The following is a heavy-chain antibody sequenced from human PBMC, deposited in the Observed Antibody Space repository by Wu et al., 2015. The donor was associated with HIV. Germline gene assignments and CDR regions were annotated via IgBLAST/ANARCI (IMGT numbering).Heavy chain of an antibody. D-gene: IGHD3-10*01. CDR3: ARGGSEYYGSGSYYVIDY. J-gene: IGHJ4*02. CDR1: GYTFTGYY. CDR2: INPNSGGT. V-gene: IGHV1-2*02. Sequence: QVQLVQSGAEVKKPGASVKVSCKASGYTFTGYYMHWVRQAPGQGLEWMGWINPNSGGTNYAQKFQGRVTMTRDTSISTAYMELSRLRSDDTAVYYCARGGSEYYGSGSYYVIDYWGQGTLGHRLL.